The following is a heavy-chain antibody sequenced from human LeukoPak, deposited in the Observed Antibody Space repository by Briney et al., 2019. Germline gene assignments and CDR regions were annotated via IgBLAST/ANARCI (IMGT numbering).Heavy chain of an antibody. J-gene: IGHJ3*02. D-gene: IGHD2-21*02. Sequence: SQTLSLTCTVSGGSISSGDYYWSWIRQPPGKGLEWIGYIYYSGSTYYNPSLKSRVTISVDTSKNQFSLKLSSVTAADTAVYYCARGRGGDIASDAFDIWGQGTMVTVSS. V-gene: IGHV4-30-4*08. CDR3: ARGRGGDIASDAFDI. CDR2: IYYSGST. CDR1: GGSISSGDYY.